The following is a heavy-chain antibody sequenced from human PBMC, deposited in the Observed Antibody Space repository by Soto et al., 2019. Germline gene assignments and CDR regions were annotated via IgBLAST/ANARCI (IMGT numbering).Heavy chain of an antibody. D-gene: IGHD3-3*01. Sequence: PSETLSLTCTVSGGSISSYDWSWIRQPPGKGLEWIGYIYYSGSTNYNPSLKSRVTISVDTSKNQFSLKLSSVTAADTAVYYCARSDVTIFGVVIKTDWFDPWGQGTLVTVSS. CDR2: IYYSGST. V-gene: IGHV4-59*12. CDR1: GGSISSYD. CDR3: ARSDVTIFGVVIKTDWFDP. J-gene: IGHJ5*02.